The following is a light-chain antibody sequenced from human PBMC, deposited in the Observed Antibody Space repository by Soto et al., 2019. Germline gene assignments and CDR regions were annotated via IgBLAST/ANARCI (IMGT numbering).Light chain of an antibody. Sequence: EVVLTQSPGTVSLSPGERATLSCRASQSVTSNYLAWYQQKPGQAPRLLIYAASSRATGIPDRFSGSGSGTDFPLSIRSLEPEVFAVYYCPQYESSIPWPFGQGTKVETK. CDR2: AAS. V-gene: IGKV3-20*01. CDR3: PQYESSIPWP. J-gene: IGKJ1*01. CDR1: QSVTSNY.